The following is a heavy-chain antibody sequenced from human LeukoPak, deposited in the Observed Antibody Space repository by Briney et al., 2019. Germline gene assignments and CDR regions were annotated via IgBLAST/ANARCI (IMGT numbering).Heavy chain of an antibody. Sequence: GGSLRLSCAASGFTFTSYTMNWVRQAPGKGLEWVSSVSGTSRYIYYADSLKGRFTISRDNAKNSLYLHMNSLRAEDTALYYCARAHDCGDYHGAFDMWGQGTMVTVSS. CDR1: GFTFTSYT. CDR2: VSGTSRYI. V-gene: IGHV3-21*01. CDR3: ARAHDCGDYHGAFDM. J-gene: IGHJ3*02. D-gene: IGHD4-17*01.